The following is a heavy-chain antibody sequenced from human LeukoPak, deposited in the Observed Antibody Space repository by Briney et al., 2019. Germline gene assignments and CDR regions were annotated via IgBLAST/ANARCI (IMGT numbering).Heavy chain of an antibody. CDR3: AKDYDFWSGYYPD. CDR1: GFTFSGHA. J-gene: IGHJ4*02. V-gene: IGHV3-23*01. CDR2: MSGNGGSI. D-gene: IGHD3-3*01. Sequence: GGSLRLSCAASGFTFSGHAMGWVRQAPGKGLEWVSAMSGNGGSIGYADSVKGRFTISRDNSKNTLYLQMNSLRAEDTAAYYCAKDYDFWSGYYPDWGQGTLVTVSS.